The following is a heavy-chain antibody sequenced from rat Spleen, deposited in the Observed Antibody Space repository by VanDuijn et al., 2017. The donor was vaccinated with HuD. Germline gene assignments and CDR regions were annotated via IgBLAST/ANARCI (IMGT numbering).Heavy chain of an antibody. Sequence: EVQLVKSGGGLVQPGRSLKFSCAASGFTFSDYGMAWVRQAPTKGLEWVATISYGDTSGHSSTYYRDSVKGRFTISRDNAKSTLSLQMDSLRSEDTATFYCARRHYGYTDYFDYWGQGVMVTVSS. CDR1: GFTFSDYG. CDR2: ISYGDTSGHSST. J-gene: IGHJ2*01. V-gene: IGHV5-17*01. CDR3: ARRHYGYTDYFDY. D-gene: IGHD1-9*01.